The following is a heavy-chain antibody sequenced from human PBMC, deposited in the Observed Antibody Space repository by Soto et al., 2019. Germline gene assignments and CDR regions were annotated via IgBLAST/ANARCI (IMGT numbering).Heavy chain of an antibody. D-gene: IGHD2-15*01. CDR3: ARQPTKDDIDLWFDP. J-gene: IGHJ5*02. CDR2: IFYSGST. CDR1: GGSIRSSPSY. V-gene: IGHV4-39*01. Sequence: QRQLQESGPGLVKASETLSLTCNVSGGSIRSSPSYWAWIRQPPGKGLEWIANIFYSGSTYYNPSLASRVTVSVDTSQNQFSMKLSSVTAANTAVYYCARQPTKDDIDLWFDPWGQGTLVTVSS.